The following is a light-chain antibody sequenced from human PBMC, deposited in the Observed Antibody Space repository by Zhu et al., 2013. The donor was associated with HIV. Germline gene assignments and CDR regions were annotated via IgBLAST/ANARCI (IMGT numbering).Light chain of an antibody. J-gene: IGLJ3*02. CDR1: SSNIGSNN. CDR2: SWN. Sequence: QSVLTQPPSASGTPGQRVTISCSGSSSNIGSNNVNWYQQLPGTAPKLLIYSWNQRPSGVPSRFSGSKSGTSASLAISGLQSEDEADYYCAAWDDSLNGPVFGGGTKVTVL. V-gene: IGLV1-44*01. CDR3: AAWDDSLNGPV.